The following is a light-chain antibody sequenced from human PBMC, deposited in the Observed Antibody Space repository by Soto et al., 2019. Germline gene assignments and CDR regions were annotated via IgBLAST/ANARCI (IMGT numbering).Light chain of an antibody. CDR2: GAS. J-gene: IGKJ2*01. CDR1: QTVASN. Sequence: EIVMTQSPATLSVSPGERATLACRASQTVASNVAWYQQKPGQAPRLLIHGASTRATGVPARFSGSGSGTEFTLTISRLQSDDFAVYYCQQYHNWPPQYTFGQGTKLQIK. V-gene: IGKV3-15*01. CDR3: QQYHNWPPQYT.